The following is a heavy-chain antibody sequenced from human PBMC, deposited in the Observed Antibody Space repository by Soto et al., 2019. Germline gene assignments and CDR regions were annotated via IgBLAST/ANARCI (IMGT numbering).Heavy chain of an antibody. CDR1: GFTFSSYA. CDR2: ISYDGSNK. J-gene: IGHJ4*02. CDR3: ARDPPLNDYGDSSSEYYFDY. V-gene: IGHV3-30-3*01. D-gene: IGHD4-17*01. Sequence: QVQPVESGGGVVQPGRSLRLSCAASGFTFSSYAMHWVRQAPGKGLEWVAVISYDGSNKYYADSVKGRFTISRDNSKNTLYLQMNSLRAEDTAVYYCARDPPLNDYGDSSSEYYFDYWGQGTLVTVSS.